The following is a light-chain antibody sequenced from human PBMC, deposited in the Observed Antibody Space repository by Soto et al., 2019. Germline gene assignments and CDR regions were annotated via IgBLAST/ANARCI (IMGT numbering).Light chain of an antibody. V-gene: IGKV1-9*01. CDR2: AAP. Sequence: DIQLTQSPSFLSASVGDRVTITCRASQGISSYLAWYQQNPGKAPKLLIYAAPTLQSGVPSRFSGSGSGTEFTLTISSLQPEDFATYYCQHLNGYPLTFGGGTTVDIK. CDR3: QHLNGYPLT. J-gene: IGKJ4*01. CDR1: QGISSY.